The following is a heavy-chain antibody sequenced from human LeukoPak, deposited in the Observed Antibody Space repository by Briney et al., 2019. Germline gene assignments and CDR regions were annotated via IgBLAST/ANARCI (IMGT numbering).Heavy chain of an antibody. Sequence: GGSLRLSCAASGFIFSKYAMSWVRQAPGKGLEWVSAISGSGGSTYYADSGKGRFTISRDNSKNRLYLQMNSLRAEDTAVYYCAKDVEIGGFWGQGTLVTVSS. CDR3: AKDVEIGGF. J-gene: IGHJ4*02. CDR2: ISGSGGST. CDR1: GFIFSKYA. D-gene: IGHD5-24*01. V-gene: IGHV3-23*01.